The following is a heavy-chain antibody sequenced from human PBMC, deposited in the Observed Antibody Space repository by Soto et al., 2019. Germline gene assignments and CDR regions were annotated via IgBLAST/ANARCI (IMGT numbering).Heavy chain of an antibody. Sequence: AETLSLTCAVSGYPISSGYYWGWIRQPPGRGLEWIGIIHHSGSTYYNPSLRSRITISVDTSKNQFSLKMPSVTAADTAVYYCARSSGYVPGGYWGQGILVTVSS. CDR3: ARSSGYVPGGY. D-gene: IGHD5-12*01. CDR2: IHHSGST. J-gene: IGHJ4*02. CDR1: GYPISSGYY. V-gene: IGHV4-38-2*01.